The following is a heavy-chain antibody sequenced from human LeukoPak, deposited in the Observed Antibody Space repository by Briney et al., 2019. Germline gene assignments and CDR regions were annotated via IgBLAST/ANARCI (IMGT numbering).Heavy chain of an antibody. D-gene: IGHD6-13*01. CDR1: GFTFDDYA. CDR3: ARDPYSSSWSEYYYYYMDV. V-gene: IGHV3-9*01. CDR2: ISWNSGSI. J-gene: IGHJ6*03. Sequence: GGSLRLSCAASGFTFDDYAMHWVRQAPGKGLEWVSGISWNSGSIGYADSVKGRFTISRDNAKNSLYLQMNSLRAEDTAVYYCARDPYSSSWSEYYYYYMDVWGKGTTVTVSS.